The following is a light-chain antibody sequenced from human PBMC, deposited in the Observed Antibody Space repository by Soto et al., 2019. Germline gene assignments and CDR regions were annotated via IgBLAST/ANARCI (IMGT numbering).Light chain of an antibody. Sequence: ERVMTQSPVTLSVSRGEIVTLSCRASQSVGTNSAWYQQKPGQAPSLLIYGVSTRATGIPTRFSGSGSGRQFTLTISSLQSEDFAVHYCQQYNNWPQTFGQETKVDIK. V-gene: IGKV3-15*01. J-gene: IGKJ1*01. CDR1: QSVGTN. CDR2: GVS. CDR3: QQYNNWPQT.